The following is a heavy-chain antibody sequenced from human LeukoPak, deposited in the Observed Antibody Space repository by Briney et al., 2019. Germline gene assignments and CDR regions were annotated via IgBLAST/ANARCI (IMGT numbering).Heavy chain of an antibody. J-gene: IGHJ4*02. CDR1: GYTFASYA. D-gene: IGHD1-7*01. CDR3: AREINWNYADY. CDR2: INTNTGNP. V-gene: IGHV7-4-1*02. Sequence: GASVKVSCTASGYTFASYAMNWVRQAPGQGLEWMGWINTNTGNPTYAQGFTGRFAFSLDTSVSTAYLQISSLKAEDTAVYYCAREINWNYADYWGQGTLVTVSS.